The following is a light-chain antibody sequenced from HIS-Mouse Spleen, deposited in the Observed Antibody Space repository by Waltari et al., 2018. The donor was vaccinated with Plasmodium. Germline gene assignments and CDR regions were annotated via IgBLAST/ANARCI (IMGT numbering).Light chain of an antibody. CDR1: QSISSY. CDR2: AAS. J-gene: IGKJ1*01. CDR3: QQSYSTWT. Sequence: DIQMTQSPSSLSASVGESVTITCRASQSISSYLNWYQQKPGKAPKLLIYAASSLQSGVPSRFSGSGSGTDFTLTISSLQPEDFATYYCQQSYSTWTFGQGTKVEIK. V-gene: IGKV1-39*01.